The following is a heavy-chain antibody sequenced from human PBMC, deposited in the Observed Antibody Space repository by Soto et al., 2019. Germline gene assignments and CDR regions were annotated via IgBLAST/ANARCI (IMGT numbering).Heavy chain of an antibody. CDR1: GFTFSSYA. V-gene: IGHV3-30*04. Sequence: GGSLRLSCAASGFTFSSYAMHWVRQAPGKGLEWVAVISYDGSNKYYADSVKGRFTISRDNSKNTLYLQMNSLRAEDTAVYYCAKDIRYCSGGSCHYYFDYWGQGTLVTVSS. CDR2: ISYDGSNK. CDR3: AKDIRYCSGGSCHYYFDY. J-gene: IGHJ4*02. D-gene: IGHD2-15*01.